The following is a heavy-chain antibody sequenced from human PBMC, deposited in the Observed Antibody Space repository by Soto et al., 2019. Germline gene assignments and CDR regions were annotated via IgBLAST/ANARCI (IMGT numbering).Heavy chain of an antibody. CDR1: GGSFMSGSYS. V-gene: IGHV4-61*01. J-gene: IGHJ4*03. CDR3: ARDFGYFGS. D-gene: IGHD3-3*01. CDR2: VYYTGRT. Sequence: SETLSLTCIVSGGSFMSGSYSWSWIRQPPGKGLEWIGSVYYTGRTSYPPSLKRRASISKDTTNYQFSLYLVSVTAADTAVYFCARDFGYFGSWGQRTLVAVSS.